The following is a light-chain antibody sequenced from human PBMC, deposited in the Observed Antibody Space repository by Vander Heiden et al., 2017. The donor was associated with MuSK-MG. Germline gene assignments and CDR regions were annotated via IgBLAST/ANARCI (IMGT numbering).Light chain of an antibody. CDR2: TNN. CDR3: QSYDSSLSGSV. CDR1: SSNIGAGFD. Sequence: QSVLTQPLSVSGAPGKRVTISCTGSSSNIGAGFDVHSYQQLPGTAPKLLIYTNNNRPSGVPDRFSGSKSGTSASLAITGLQAEDEADYYCQSYDSSLSGSVFGGGTQLTVL. J-gene: IGLJ2*01. V-gene: IGLV1-40*01.